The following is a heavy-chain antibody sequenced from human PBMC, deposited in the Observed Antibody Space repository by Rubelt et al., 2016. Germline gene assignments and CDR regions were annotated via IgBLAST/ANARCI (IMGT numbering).Heavy chain of an antibody. CDR3: ARDYYDSSGYYGGGDY. D-gene: IGHD3-22*01. J-gene: IGHJ4*02. V-gene: IGHV3-33*01. CDR2: DGSNK. Sequence: DGSNKYYADSVKGRFTISRDNSKNTLYLQMNSLRAEDTAVYYCARDYYDSSGYYGGGDYWGQGTLVTVSS.